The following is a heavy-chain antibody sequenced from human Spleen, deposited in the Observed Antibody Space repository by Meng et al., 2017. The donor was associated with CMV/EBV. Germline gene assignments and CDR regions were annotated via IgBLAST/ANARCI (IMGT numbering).Heavy chain of an antibody. D-gene: IGHD2-2*01. CDR1: GASISSYY. CDR2: IYYSGST. J-gene: IGHJ6*02. V-gene: IGHV4-59*12. CDR3: ARWGSSMQSCGMDV. Sequence: SETLSLTCTVSGASISSYYWSWIRQPPGKGLEWIGYIYYSGSTNYNPSLKSRVTISIDTSKNQFSLKLSSVTAADTAVYYCARWGSSMQSCGMDVWGQGTPVTVSS.